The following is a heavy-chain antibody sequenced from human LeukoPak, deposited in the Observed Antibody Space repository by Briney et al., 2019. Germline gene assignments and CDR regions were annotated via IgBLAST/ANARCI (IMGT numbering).Heavy chain of an antibody. CDR1: GFTFSSYA. V-gene: IGHV3-23*01. Sequence: GGSLRLSCAASGFTFSSYAMSWVRQAPGKGLEWVSAISGSGGSTYYADSVKGRFTISRDNSKNTLYLQMNSLRAEDTAVYYCAKSPPSTIAAAGRRTMYYFDYWGQGTLVTVSS. D-gene: IGHD6-13*01. J-gene: IGHJ4*02. CDR3: AKSPPSTIAAAGRRTMYYFDY. CDR2: ISGSGGST.